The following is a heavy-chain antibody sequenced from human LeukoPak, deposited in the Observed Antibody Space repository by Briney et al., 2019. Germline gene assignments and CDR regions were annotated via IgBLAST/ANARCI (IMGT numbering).Heavy chain of an antibody. CDR3: AKECSNGVCYGDY. D-gene: IGHD2-8*01. J-gene: IGHJ4*02. Sequence: GGSLRLSCAASGLTFSSYAMSWIRQAPGKGPEWVSGISYNGALRYYADSVQGRFTTSRDNFKNMLYLEMTNLRVEDTAVYYCAKECSNGVCYGDYWGLGTLVTVSS. CDR2: ISYNGALR. V-gene: IGHV3-23*01. CDR1: GLTFSSYA.